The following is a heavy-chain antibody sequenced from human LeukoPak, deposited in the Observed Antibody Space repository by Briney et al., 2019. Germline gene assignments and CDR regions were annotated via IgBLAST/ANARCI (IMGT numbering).Heavy chain of an antibody. CDR3: AREAVDSSSWYGAY. D-gene: IGHD6-13*01. Sequence: GASVKVSCKASGYTFTGYYMHWVRQAPGQGLEWMGWINPNSGGTNYAQKFQGRVTMTRDTSISTACMELSRLRSDDTAVYYCAREAVDSSSWYGAYWGQGTLVTVSS. CDR1: GYTFTGYY. J-gene: IGHJ4*02. V-gene: IGHV1-2*02. CDR2: INPNSGGT.